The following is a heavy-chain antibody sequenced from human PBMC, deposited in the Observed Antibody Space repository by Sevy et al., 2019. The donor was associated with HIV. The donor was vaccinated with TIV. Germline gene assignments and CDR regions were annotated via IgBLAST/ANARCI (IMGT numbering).Heavy chain of an antibody. V-gene: IGHV3-7*01. Sequence: GGSLRLSCAASGFTFSSFCMSWVRQVPGRGLEWVANIKEDGSEKYYVASVKGRFTISRDSAKNSLYLQMNSLRAEDTAVYYCAREGIAVAGTYYYGIDVWGQGTTVTVSS. CDR1: GFTFSSFC. J-gene: IGHJ6*02. D-gene: IGHD6-19*01. CDR2: IKEDGSEK. CDR3: AREGIAVAGTYYYGIDV.